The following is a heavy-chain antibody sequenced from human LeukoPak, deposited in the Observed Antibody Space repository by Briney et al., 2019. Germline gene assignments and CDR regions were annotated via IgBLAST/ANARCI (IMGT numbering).Heavy chain of an antibody. CDR3: ARDQMGRSGSSAY. D-gene: IGHD3-10*01. Sequence: ASVKVSCKASEYTFISYYMYWVRQAPGQGLEWMGIINPSGGSTSYAQKFQGRVTMTRDTSTSTVYMELSSLRSEDTAVYYCARDQMGRSGSSAYWGQGTLVTVSS. J-gene: IGHJ4*02. V-gene: IGHV1-46*01. CDR2: INPSGGST. CDR1: EYTFISYY.